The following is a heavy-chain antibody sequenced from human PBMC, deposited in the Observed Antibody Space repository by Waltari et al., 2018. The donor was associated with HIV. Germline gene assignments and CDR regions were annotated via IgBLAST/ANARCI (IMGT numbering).Heavy chain of an antibody. Sequence: QVHLEQWGTGLLRPSETLSLTCAVYGGSFSGYYLSWIRQVPGRGLEWIGEVNHVGRTNYSPSLKGRVTVSVDTSKNQFSLTMRSVTAADTAVYYCARDSAPGLAVDDDDGEFFYYGLDVWGQGTTVTVSS. CDR2: VNHVGRT. J-gene: IGHJ6*01. CDR1: GGSFSGYY. CDR3: ARDSAPGLAVDDDDGEFFYYGLDV. D-gene: IGHD6-19*01. V-gene: IGHV4-34*01.